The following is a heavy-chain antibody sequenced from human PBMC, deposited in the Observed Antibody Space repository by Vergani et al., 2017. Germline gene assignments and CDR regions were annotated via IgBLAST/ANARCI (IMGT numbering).Heavy chain of an antibody. CDR3: AKAGSVTSGSLQYNFYMDV. CDR1: GFSFSSHA. CDR2: ISNDGSKK. Sequence: QVQLAESGGGRVQPGRSLRLSCAASGFSFSSHAIHWVRQAPGKGLEWVAVISNDGSKKYYADSAKGRFTISRDNSKNTLDLQMNSRRTQDTAVYYCAKAGSVTSGSLQYNFYMDVWGKGTTVTVS. J-gene: IGHJ6*03. V-gene: IGHV3-30*18. D-gene: IGHD3-10*01.